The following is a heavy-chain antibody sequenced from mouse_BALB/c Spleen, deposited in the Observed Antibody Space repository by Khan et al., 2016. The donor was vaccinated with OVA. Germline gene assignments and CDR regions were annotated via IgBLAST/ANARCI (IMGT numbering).Heavy chain of an antibody. CDR2: IYPGDGST. CDR1: GYTFTAYD. CDR3: ARDGLRRVAMDY. J-gene: IGHJ4*01. V-gene: IGHV1S56*01. D-gene: IGHD2-4*01. Sequence: QVQLQQSGPELVKPGASVKISCKATGYTFTAYDINWVKQRPGQGLEWIGWIYPGDGSTKYNENFKGKATLTADKSSNTAYMQLNSLTSEKSAVYYCARDGLRRVAMDYWGQGTSVSVSS.